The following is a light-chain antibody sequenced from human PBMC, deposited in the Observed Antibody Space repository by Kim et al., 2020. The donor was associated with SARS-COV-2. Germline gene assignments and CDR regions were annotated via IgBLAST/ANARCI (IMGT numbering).Light chain of an antibody. CDR1: QNSYLW. J-gene: IGKJ1*01. CDR3: QQYSGSGT. CDR2: TAS. Sequence: SAAVGDRSTIPCRASQNSYLWLAWYQQRPGTAPKLLIQTASTLERGVPSRFSGSGSGTDFSLTISGLQPDDFATYYCQQYSGSGTFGQGTKVDIK. V-gene: IGKV1-5*03.